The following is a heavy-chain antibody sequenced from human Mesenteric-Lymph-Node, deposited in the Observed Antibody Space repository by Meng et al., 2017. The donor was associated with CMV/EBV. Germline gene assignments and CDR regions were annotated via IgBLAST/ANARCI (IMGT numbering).Heavy chain of an antibody. CDR1: GYTFTSYY. CDR3: ARGHPTYYYDSSGYYPPAY. Sequence: SVKVSCKASGYTFTSYYMHWVRQAPGQGLEWMGGIIPILGIANYAQKFQGRVTITADKSTSTAYMELSSLRSEDTAVYYCARGHPTYYYDSSGYYPPAYWGQGTLVTVSS. CDR2: IIPILGIA. D-gene: IGHD3-22*01. J-gene: IGHJ4*02. V-gene: IGHV1-69*10.